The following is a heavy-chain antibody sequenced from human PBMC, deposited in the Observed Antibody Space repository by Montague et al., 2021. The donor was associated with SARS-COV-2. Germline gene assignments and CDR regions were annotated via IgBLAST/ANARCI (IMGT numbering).Heavy chain of an antibody. CDR1: GGSISSSSYY. CDR2: INFSGKT. CDR3: ARYSVAGTRYFDF. Sequence: SETLSLTCTVSGGSISSSSYYWGWVRQPPGKGLEWIGSINFSGKTYYNPSLKSRVTTSVDTSKDQFSLKLSSVTAADTAVYYCARYSVAGTRYFDFWGQGTLVTVSS. J-gene: IGHJ4*02. V-gene: IGHV4-39*01. D-gene: IGHD6-19*01.